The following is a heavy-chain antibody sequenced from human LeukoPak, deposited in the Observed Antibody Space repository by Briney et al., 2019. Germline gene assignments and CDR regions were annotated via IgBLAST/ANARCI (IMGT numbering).Heavy chain of an antibody. CDR1: GGTFSSYA. V-gene: IGHV1-69*13. J-gene: IGHJ4*02. CDR3: ATVAPTPRDFDY. Sequence: SVKVSCKASGGTFSSYAISWVRQAPGQGLEWMGGIIPIFGTANYAQKFQGRVTITADESTSTAYMELSSLRSDDTAVYYCATVAPTPRDFDYWGQGTLVTVSS. D-gene: IGHD5-12*01. CDR2: IIPIFGTA.